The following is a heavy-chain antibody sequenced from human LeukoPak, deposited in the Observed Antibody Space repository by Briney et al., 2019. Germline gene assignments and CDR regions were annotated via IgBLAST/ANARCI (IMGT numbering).Heavy chain of an antibody. Sequence: PSETLSLTCTVSGGSISSYYWSWIRQPAGKGLEWIGRIYTSGSTNYNPSLKSRVTMSVDTSKNQFSLKLSSVTAADTAVYYCARDQDIAAAGYFDYWGQGTLVTVSS. V-gene: IGHV4-4*07. CDR2: IYTSGST. CDR3: ARDQDIAAAGYFDY. J-gene: IGHJ4*02. CDR1: GGSISSYY. D-gene: IGHD6-13*01.